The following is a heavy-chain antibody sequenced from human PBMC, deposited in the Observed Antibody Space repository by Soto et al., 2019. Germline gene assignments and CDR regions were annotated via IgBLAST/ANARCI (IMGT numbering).Heavy chain of an antibody. J-gene: IGHJ5*02. Sequence: QVQLVQSGAEVKKPGSSVKVSCKASGGTFSSYAISWVRQAPGQGLEWMGGIIPIFGTANYAQKFQGRVTITADESTSSAYMELSSLRSEDTAVSYCANGHCSGGSCYSLLGENWFDPWGQGTLVTVSS. CDR3: ANGHCSGGSCYSLLGENWFDP. CDR1: GGTFSSYA. D-gene: IGHD2-15*01. CDR2: IIPIFGTA. V-gene: IGHV1-69*01.